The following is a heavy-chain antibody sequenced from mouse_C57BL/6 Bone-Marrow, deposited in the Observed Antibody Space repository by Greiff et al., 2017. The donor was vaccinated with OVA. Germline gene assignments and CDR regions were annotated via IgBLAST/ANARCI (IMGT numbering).Heavy chain of an antibody. D-gene: IGHD2-10*01. CDR2: IHPNSGST. J-gene: IGHJ3*01. Sequence: QVQLQQSGAELVKPGASVKLSCKASGYTFTSYWMHWVKQRPGQGLEWIGMIHPNSGSTNYNEKFTSKATLPVAHSSSTAYMQLSSLTSEDSAVYYGARRAYYGNYEGFAYWGQGTLVTVSA. CDR3: ARRAYYGNYEGFAY. V-gene: IGHV1-64*01. CDR1: GYTFTSYW.